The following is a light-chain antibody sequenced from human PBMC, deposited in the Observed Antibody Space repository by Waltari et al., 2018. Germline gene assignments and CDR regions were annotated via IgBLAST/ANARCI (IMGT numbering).Light chain of an antibody. V-gene: IGKV1-39*01. CDR3: QHSYTTPLT. Sequence: DIQMTQSPSSLSASVGDRVIITCRASQAISIYLNWYQQKPGKAPNPLIYAASPLQRGIPSRFSGSGSGTHFTLTISSLQPEDFATYYCQHSYTTPLTFGGGTKVEI. J-gene: IGKJ4*01. CDR2: AAS. CDR1: QAISIY.